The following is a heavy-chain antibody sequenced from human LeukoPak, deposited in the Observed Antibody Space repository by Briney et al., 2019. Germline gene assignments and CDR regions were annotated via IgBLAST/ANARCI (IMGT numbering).Heavy chain of an antibody. D-gene: IGHD3-3*01. CDR3: AREAITIFGLVRTQTTKGPHRFDP. J-gene: IGHJ5*02. CDR2: INPSGGST. CDR1: GYTFTSYH. Sequence: ASVKVSCKASGYTFTSYHMHWVRQAPGQGLEWMGIINPSGGSTNYAQRFRGRVAMTRDMSTGTVYMELSSLTSEDTAVYYCAREAITIFGLVRTQTTKGPHRFDPWGQGTLITVSS. V-gene: IGHV1-46*01.